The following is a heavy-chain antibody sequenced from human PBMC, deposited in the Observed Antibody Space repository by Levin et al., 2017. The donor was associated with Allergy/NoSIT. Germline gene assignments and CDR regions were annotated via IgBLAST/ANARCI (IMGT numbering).Heavy chain of an antibody. CDR1: DASMNSSF. CDR2: ISYTGLS. V-gene: IGHV4-59*08. Sequence: KASETLSLSCSVSDASMNSSFWSWIRQPPGMGLEWLGYISYTGLSKYHPSLKNRVALSLDTSNNQFSLSLRYVTAADTAVYYCARHKGGGAYSFDSWGQGTLVTVSS. D-gene: IGHD4-23*01. CDR3: ARHKGGGAYSFDS. J-gene: IGHJ4*02.